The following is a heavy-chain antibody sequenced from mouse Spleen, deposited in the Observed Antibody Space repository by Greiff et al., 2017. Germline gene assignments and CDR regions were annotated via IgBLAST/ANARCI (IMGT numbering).Heavy chain of an antibody. D-gene: IGHD1-1*01. Sequence: QVQLKESGPGLVAPSQSLSITCTVSGFSLTNYAVHWVRQSPGKGLEWLGVIWSDGSTDYNAAFISRLSISKDNSKSQVFFKMNSLQADDTAIYYCATGDYYGSREVDVWGAGTTVTVSS. V-gene: IGHV2-4-1*01. CDR2: IWSDGST. CDR1: GFSLTNYA. CDR3: ATGDYYGSREVDV. J-gene: IGHJ1*01.